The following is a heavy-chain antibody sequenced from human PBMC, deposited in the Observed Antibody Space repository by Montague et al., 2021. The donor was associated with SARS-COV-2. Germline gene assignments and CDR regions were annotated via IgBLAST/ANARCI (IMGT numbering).Heavy chain of an antibody. CDR3: AGISKDSYGIYYYGMDV. Sequence: SETLSLTCTVSGGSISSYYWSWIRQPPGKGLEWIGYIYYSGNTNYNPSLKSRVTISVDTPKNQFSLKLSSVTAADTAVYYCAGISKDSYGIYYYGMDVWGQGTTVTVSS. CDR1: GGSISSYY. D-gene: IGHD5-18*01. V-gene: IGHV4-59*01. CDR2: IYYSGNT. J-gene: IGHJ6*02.